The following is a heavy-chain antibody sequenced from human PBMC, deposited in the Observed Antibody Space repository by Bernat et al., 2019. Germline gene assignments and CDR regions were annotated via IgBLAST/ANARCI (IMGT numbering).Heavy chain of an antibody. D-gene: IGHD3-9*01. CDR2: IYSGGST. CDR3: ARVYYDILIGYYLQY. V-gene: IGHV3-53*01. J-gene: IGHJ4*02. Sequence: EVQLVESGGGLIQPGGSLRLSCAASGFSVSSNYMSWVRQAPGKGLEWVSLIYSGGSTYYADSVKGRFTISRDNSKNTLYLQMNSLRAEDTAVYYCARVYYDILIGYYLQYWGQGTLVTVSS. CDR1: GFSVSSNY.